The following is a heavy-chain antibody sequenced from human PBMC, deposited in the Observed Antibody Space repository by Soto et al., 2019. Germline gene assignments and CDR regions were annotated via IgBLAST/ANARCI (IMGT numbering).Heavy chain of an antibody. D-gene: IGHD3-9*01. CDR1: GGSISSYY. CDR3: GRRGDILSGYFDY. V-gene: IGHV4-59*08. J-gene: IGHJ4*02. Sequence: PSETLSLTCTVSGGSISSYYWSWIRQPPGKGLEWIGYIYYSGSTYYNPSLKSRVTISVDASKNQFSLKLRSVTAADTAVYYCGRRGDILSGYFDYWSQGTLVTVSS. CDR2: IYYSGST.